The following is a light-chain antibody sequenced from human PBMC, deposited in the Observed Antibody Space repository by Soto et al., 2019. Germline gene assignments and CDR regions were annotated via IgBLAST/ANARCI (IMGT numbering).Light chain of an antibody. Sequence: EIVLTQSPGTLSLSPGERATLSCRASQSVSSSYLAWYQQKPGQAPRPLIYGASSRATGIPDRFSGSGSGTYFTLTINSLEPEDFAVYYCQQRSNWITFGQGTRLEIK. V-gene: IGKV3D-20*02. CDR1: QSVSSSY. CDR2: GAS. CDR3: QQRSNWIT. J-gene: IGKJ5*01.